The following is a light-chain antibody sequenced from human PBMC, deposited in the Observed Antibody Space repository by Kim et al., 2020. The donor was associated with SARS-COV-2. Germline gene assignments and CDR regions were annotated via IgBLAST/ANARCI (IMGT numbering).Light chain of an antibody. CDR3: SSYTTTSPLWL. CDR2: DVY. Sequence: QSVVTQPASVSGSPGQSITISCTGTSSDVGAFDYVAWYQQYPGKAPKLILYDVYSRPSGVSNRFSGSKSGNTASLSISGLQTEDEAHYYCSSYTTTSPLWLFGGGTQLTVL. J-gene: IGLJ3*02. V-gene: IGLV2-14*03. CDR1: SSDVGAFDY.